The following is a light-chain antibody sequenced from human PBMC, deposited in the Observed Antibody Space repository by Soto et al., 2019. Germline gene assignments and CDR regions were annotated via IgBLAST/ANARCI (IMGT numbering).Light chain of an antibody. V-gene: IGLV2-14*01. J-gene: IGLJ1*01. CDR3: SSYTSSSTLYV. CDR2: DVS. CDR1: SSDVGGYNY. Sequence: HSALTQPASVSGSPGQSITISCTGTSSDVGGYNYVSWYQQHPGKAPKLMIYDVSNRPSGVSNRFSGSKSGNTASLTNSGLQAEDEADYYCSSYTSSSTLYVFGPGTKLTVL.